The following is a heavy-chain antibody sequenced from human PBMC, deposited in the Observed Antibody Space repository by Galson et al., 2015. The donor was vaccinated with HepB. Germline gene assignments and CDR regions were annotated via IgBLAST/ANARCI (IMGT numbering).Heavy chain of an antibody. CDR3: STTYYGPGSTGDY. D-gene: IGHD3-10*01. CDR2: IKSKSDGGTI. Sequence: SLRLSCAASGFDFSNAWTNWVRQAPGKGLEWVARIKSKSDGGTIDYAAPVKGRFRLSRDDSINTLDLQMNSLKTEDTAVYYCSTTYYGPGSTGDYWGQGTLVTVPS. CDR1: GFDFSNAW. J-gene: IGHJ4*02. V-gene: IGHV3-15*05.